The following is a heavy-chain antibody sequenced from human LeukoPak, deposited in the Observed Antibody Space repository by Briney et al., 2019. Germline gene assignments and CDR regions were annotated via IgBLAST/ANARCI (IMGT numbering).Heavy chain of an antibody. CDR2: ISSSGSTI. D-gene: IGHD5-18*01. V-gene: IGHV3-48*03. Sequence: GGSLRLSCAASGFTFSSYEMNWVRQAPGKGLEWVSCISSSGSTIYYADSVKGRFTISRDNAKNSLYLQMNSLRAEDTAVYYCARTPWIQLRFDYWGQGTLVTVSS. CDR1: GFTFSSYE. CDR3: ARTPWIQLRFDY. J-gene: IGHJ4*02.